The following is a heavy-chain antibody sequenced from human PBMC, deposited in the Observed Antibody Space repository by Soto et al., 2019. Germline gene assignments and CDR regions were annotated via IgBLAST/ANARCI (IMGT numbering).Heavy chain of an antibody. CDR2: ISGYNGNT. Sequence: QVQLVQSGAEVKKPAASVTVSCKTSGYTFSNYGINWVRQAPGQGLEWMGWISGYNGNTTYAQTVQGRVNMTTDTFTVTVYMERRSMKSDDTAIYYCSRFIMVGGWVDPNYYHGMDVWGQGTTVTVSS. J-gene: IGHJ6*02. D-gene: IGHD6-19*01. CDR1: GYTFSNYG. CDR3: SRFIMVGGWVDPNYYHGMDV. V-gene: IGHV1-18*01.